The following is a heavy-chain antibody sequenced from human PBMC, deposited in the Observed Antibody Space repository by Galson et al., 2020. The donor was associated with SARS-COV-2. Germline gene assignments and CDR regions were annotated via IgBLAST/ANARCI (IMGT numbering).Heavy chain of an antibody. CDR1: GGTFSSYA. J-gene: IGHJ5*02. Sequence: SVKVSCKASGGTFSSYAISWVRQAPGQGLEWMGGIIPTFGTANYAQKFQGRVTITADESTSTAYMELSSLRSEDTAVYYCARNRWYYYDSSGYFWFDPWGQGTLVTVSS. D-gene: IGHD3-22*01. V-gene: IGHV1-69*13. CDR3: ARNRWYYYDSSGYFWFDP. CDR2: IIPTFGTA.